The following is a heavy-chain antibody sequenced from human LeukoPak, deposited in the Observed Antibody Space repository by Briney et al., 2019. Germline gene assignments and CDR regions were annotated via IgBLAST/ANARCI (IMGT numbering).Heavy chain of an antibody. D-gene: IGHD2-2*01. Sequence: SETLSLTCTVSGGSISSYYWSWIRQPPGKGLEWIGYIYYSGSTNYNPSLKSRVTMSVDTSKNQFSLKLSSVTAADTAVYYCARDRVVVVPAAMGFGAFDIWGQGTMVTVSS. J-gene: IGHJ3*02. V-gene: IGHV4-59*12. CDR1: GGSISSYY. CDR2: IYYSGST. CDR3: ARDRVVVVPAAMGFGAFDI.